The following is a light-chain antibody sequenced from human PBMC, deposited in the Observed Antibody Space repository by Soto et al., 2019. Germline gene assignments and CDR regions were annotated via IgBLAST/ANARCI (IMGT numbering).Light chain of an antibody. V-gene: IGLV2-14*03. CDR2: DVN. J-gene: IGLJ1*01. Sequence: QSALTQPASVSGSPGQSITFSCTGTSSDVGSYDYVSWHQQHPGKAPKLIIYDVNNRPSGVPSRFSGSKSGNTASLIISGLQTEDEADYYRCAYSTSGTHVFGTGTKLTVL. CDR3: CAYSTSGTHV. CDR1: SSDVGSYDY.